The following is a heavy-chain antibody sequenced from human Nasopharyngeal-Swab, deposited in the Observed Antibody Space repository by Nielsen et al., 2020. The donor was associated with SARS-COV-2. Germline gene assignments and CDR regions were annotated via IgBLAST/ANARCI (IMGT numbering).Heavy chain of an antibody. J-gene: IGHJ5*02. V-gene: IGHV4-34*01. CDR3: ARDTYYDSRGIDP. CDR1: GGSFSGYY. Sequence: SETLSLTCAVYGGSFSGYYWSWIRQPPGKGLEWIGEINHSGSTNYNPSLKSRVTISVDTSKNQFSLKLSSVTAADTAVYYCARDTYYDSRGIDPGGQGTLVTVSS. D-gene: IGHD3-22*01. CDR2: INHSGST.